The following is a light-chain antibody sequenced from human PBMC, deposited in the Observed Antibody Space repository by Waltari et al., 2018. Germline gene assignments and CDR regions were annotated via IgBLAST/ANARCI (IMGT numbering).Light chain of an antibody. V-gene: IGLV2-23*01. CDR3: CSYAGSSTYV. J-gene: IGLJ1*01. CDR1: SSDVGSYNL. CDR2: EGS. Sequence: QSALTQPASVSGSPGQSITISCTGTSSDVGSYNLVSWYQQHPGKAPKLMIYEGSKRPSGVSMRFSGSKSGNTASLTISGLQAEDEADYYCCSYAGSSTYVFGTGTKVTVL.